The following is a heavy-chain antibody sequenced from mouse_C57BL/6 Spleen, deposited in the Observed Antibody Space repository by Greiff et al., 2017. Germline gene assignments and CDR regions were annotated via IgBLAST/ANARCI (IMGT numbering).Heavy chain of an antibody. D-gene: IGHD1-1*01. Sequence: VQLKESGPELVKPGASVKIPCKASGYTFTDYNMDWVKQSHGKSLEWIGDINPNNGGTIYNQKFKGKATLTVDKSSSTAYMELRSLTSEDTAVYYCARERSYYYGSSYDYYAMDYWGQGTSVTVSS. CDR2: INPNNGGT. J-gene: IGHJ4*01. V-gene: IGHV1-18*01. CDR3: ARERSYYYGSSYDYYAMDY. CDR1: GYTFTDYN.